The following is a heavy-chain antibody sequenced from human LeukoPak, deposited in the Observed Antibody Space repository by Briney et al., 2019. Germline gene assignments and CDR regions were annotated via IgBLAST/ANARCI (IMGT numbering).Heavy chain of an antibody. J-gene: IGHJ4*02. CDR1: GFTFNSYA. CDR2: ISGSGANT. CDR3: AKGYGSGTYVSDH. D-gene: IGHD3-10*01. V-gene: IGHV3-23*01. Sequence: GGSLRLSCAASGFTFNSYAMNWVRQTPGKGLEWVSAISGSGANTFYADSVKGRFATSRDNSKNTLYLQMNNLRAEDTAVYYCAKGYGSGTYVSDHWGQGTLVTVSS.